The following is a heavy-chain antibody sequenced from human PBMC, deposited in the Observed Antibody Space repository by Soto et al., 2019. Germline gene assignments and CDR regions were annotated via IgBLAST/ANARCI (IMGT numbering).Heavy chain of an antibody. CDR3: ARSGSRVLWFGELLSGVNWFDP. D-gene: IGHD3-10*01. Sequence: SVKVFCKASGGTFSSYAISWVRQAPGQGLEWMGGIIPIFGTANYAQKFQGRVTITADESTSTAYMELSSLRSEDTAVYYCARSGSRVLWFGELLSGVNWFDPWGQGTLVTVSS. CDR2: IIPIFGTA. CDR1: GGTFSSYA. V-gene: IGHV1-69*13. J-gene: IGHJ5*02.